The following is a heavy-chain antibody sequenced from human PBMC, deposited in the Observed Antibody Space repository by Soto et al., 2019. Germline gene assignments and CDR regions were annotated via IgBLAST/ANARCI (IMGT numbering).Heavy chain of an antibody. CDR3: ARGVYSGYDGQLDY. CDR1: GFTFSDYN. J-gene: IGHJ4*02. Sequence: EVQLVESGGGSVQPGGSRRLSCADSGFTFSDYNMHWVRQAPGKGLEWVSYISSRSSKIYYADSVKGRFSVSRDKAKNSLYLQMNSLRDDDTAVYYCARGVYSGYDGQLDYWGQGTLVTVSS. V-gene: IGHV3-48*02. CDR2: ISSRSSKI. D-gene: IGHD5-12*01.